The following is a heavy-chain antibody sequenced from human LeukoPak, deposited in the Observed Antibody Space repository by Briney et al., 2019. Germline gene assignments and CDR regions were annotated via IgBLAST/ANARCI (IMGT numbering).Heavy chain of an antibody. Sequence: GGSLRPSCAASGFTFSSYGMSWVRQAPGKGLEWVSIIFGNGDTTYYADSVKGRFTVSRDNSKDTLYLQMNDLRPDDTAIYYCAKRNTMVRGGPCFDYWGQGLLVTVSS. J-gene: IGHJ4*02. D-gene: IGHD3-10*01. CDR1: GFTFSSYG. CDR3: AKRNTMVRGGPCFDY. CDR2: IFGNGDTT. V-gene: IGHV3-23*01.